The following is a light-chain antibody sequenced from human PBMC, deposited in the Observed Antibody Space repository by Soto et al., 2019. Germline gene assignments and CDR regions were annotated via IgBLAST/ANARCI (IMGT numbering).Light chain of an antibody. Sequence: EIVMTQSPATLSVSPGARATLSCRASQSVSSNLAWYQQKPGQAPRLLIYGASTRATGIPARFSGSGSGTEFTLTLSSLQSEDFSVYYCQQYNNWPPMAFGQGTKVEIK. V-gene: IGKV3-15*01. CDR1: QSVSSN. CDR3: QQYNNWPPMA. J-gene: IGKJ1*01. CDR2: GAS.